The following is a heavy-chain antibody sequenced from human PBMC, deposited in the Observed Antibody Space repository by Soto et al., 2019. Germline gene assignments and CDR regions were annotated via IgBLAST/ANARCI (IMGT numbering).Heavy chain of an antibody. CDR1: GGSISSSSYY. CDR2: CYYSGST. Sequence: QLQLQESGPGLVKPSETLSLTCTVSGGSISSSSYYWGWIRQPPGKGLEWIGSCYYSGSTYYNPSLKSRIIISVDTSKNQFSLNLSSVTAADTAVYYCVRQGYCINGVCYFGAIYYWVQGTLVTVSS. CDR3: VRQGYCINGVCYFGAIYY. J-gene: IGHJ4*02. V-gene: IGHV4-39*01. D-gene: IGHD2-8*01.